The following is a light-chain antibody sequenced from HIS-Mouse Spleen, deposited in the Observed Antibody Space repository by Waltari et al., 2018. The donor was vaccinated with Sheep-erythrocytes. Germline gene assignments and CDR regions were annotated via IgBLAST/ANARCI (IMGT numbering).Light chain of an antibody. CDR3: CAYAGSRTPWV. Sequence: QSALPQPPPSSGSPAPPIALPSSAASSSLGGSTLVAWYQQHPGKAPKLMIYEGTQRPSGVSNRFSGSKSGNTASLTISGLRAEDEADYYCCAYAGSRTPWVFGGGTKLTVL. CDR2: EGT. J-gene: IGLJ3*02. V-gene: IGLV2-23*01. CDR1: SSSLGGSTL.